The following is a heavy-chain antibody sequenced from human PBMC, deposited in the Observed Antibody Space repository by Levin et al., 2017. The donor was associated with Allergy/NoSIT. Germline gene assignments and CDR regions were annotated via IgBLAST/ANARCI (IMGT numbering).Heavy chain of an antibody. CDR3: ASCCHISGWYKVADDAFDI. CDR2: ISSSGTVI. Sequence: RTGGSLRLSCAASGFTFRSYEMNWVRQAPGKGLEWISYISSSGTVIYYADSVRGRFTVSRDDAKNSLYLQMNSLRAEDTAVYYCASCCHISGWYKVADDAFDIWGQGTVVSVSS. D-gene: IGHD6-13*01. CDR1: GFTFRSYE. V-gene: IGHV3-48*03. J-gene: IGHJ3*02.